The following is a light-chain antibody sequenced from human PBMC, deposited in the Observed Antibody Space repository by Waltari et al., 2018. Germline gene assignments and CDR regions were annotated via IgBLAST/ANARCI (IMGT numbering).Light chain of an antibody. CDR3: QQYNNWWT. J-gene: IGKJ1*01. V-gene: IGKV3-15*01. CDR1: QSVGSS. CDR2: DAS. Sequence: EVVMTQYPVTLSVSPGERATLSCRASQSVGSSLAWYQQKPGQAPRLLIYDASTRATGIPARFSGSGSGTEFTLTISSLQSEDFALYYCQQYNNWWTFGQGTKVDVK.